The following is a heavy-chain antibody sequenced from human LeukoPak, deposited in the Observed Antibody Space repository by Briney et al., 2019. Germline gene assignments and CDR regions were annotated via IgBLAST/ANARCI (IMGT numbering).Heavy chain of an antibody. J-gene: IGHJ4*02. CDR3: ASPGEGYCNGGSCYYFDY. V-gene: IGHV3-66*01. D-gene: IGHD2-15*01. Sequence: GGSLRLSCAASGFTVGSNTMSWVRQAPGKGLEWVSIIYSGGSTSYADSVKGRFTISRDNSKNTLYLQMNSLRTEDTAVYYCASPGEGYCNGGSCYYFDYWGQGTLVTVSS. CDR1: GFTVGSNT. CDR2: IYSGGST.